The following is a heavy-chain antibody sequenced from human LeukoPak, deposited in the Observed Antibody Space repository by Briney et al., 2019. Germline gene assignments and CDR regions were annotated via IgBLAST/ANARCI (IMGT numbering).Heavy chain of an antibody. D-gene: IGHD6-13*01. J-gene: IGHJ4*02. V-gene: IGHV3-30*01. CDR2: ISYDGSNK. CDR1: GFTFSSYA. CDR3: ARDFARSWAKYYFDY. Sequence: PGGSLRLSCAASGFTFSSYAMHWVRQAPGKGLEWVAVISYDGSNKYYADSVKGEFTISRDNSKNTLYLQMNSLRAEDTAVYYCARDFARSWAKYYFDYWGQGTLVTVSS.